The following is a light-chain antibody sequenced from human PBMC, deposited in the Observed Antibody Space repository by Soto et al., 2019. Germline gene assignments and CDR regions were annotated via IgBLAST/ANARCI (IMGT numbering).Light chain of an antibody. J-gene: IGKJ2*01. V-gene: IGKV1-39*01. CDR1: QSLDNY. CDR2: AAF. Sequence: DIQLTQSPSSLSASVGDRVTLTCRASQSLDNYLNWYQQKPGKAPKFLIYAAFSLQRGVPSRFSGSGSGTDFTLTITSLQPEDFATYYCQQSHTPPYTFGQGTKLEI. CDR3: QQSHTPPYT.